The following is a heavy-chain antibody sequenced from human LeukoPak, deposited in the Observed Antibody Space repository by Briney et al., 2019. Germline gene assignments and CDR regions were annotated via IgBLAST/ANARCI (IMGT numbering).Heavy chain of an antibody. D-gene: IGHD3-9*01. CDR3: AKARGYFDWLPLYYFDY. J-gene: IGHJ4*02. Sequence: QSGGSLRLSCAASGFTFSNYAMSWVRQAPGKGLEWVSAISGSGGGTYYADSVKGRFTISRDSSRNTLYLQMNSLRAEDTAVYYCAKARGYFDWLPLYYFDYWGQGTLVTVSS. CDR2: ISGSGGGT. V-gene: IGHV3-23*01. CDR1: GFTFSNYA.